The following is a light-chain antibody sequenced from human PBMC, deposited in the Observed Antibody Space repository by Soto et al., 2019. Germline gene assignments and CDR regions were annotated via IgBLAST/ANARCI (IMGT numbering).Light chain of an antibody. Sequence: DIQMTQSPSSVSASVGDRVTITCRAGQGISSWLDGYQQEPGKAPKLLIYAASSLQSGDPSRFSGSGSGTDFTHTSSSLQPEDFATYYCQQANSCPPWTVGQGTKVEIK. CDR3: QQANSCPPWT. J-gene: IGKJ1*01. V-gene: IGKV1-12*01. CDR1: QGISSW. CDR2: AAS.